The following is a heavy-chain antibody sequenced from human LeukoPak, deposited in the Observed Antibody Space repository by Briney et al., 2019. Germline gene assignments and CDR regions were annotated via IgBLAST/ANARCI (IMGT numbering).Heavy chain of an antibody. CDR2: VTPSGGSR. J-gene: IGHJ4*02. Sequence: GASVKVSCKASGYTFTTYYMHWVRQAPGQGLEWMGLVTPSGGSRSNAQKSQGRVTMTRDTSTSTVYMELSSLRSEDTAVYYCARDWELGYWGQGTLVTVSS. V-gene: IGHV1-46*01. CDR1: GYTFTTYY. D-gene: IGHD1-26*01. CDR3: ARDWELGY.